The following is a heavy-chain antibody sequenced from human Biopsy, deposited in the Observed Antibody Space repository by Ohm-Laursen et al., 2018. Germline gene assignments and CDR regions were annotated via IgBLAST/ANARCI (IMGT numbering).Heavy chain of an antibody. J-gene: IGHJ6*02. Sequence: SVKVSCKASRYTFTGDYIHWVRQAPGQELEWMGVISPSGATTSFSQKFQGRITMTRDTSTGTVYMDLNSLGSEDTAVYYCARAGVGSDGTDSYYYGTDVWGPGTTVTVSS. D-gene: IGHD5-24*01. CDR2: ISPSGATT. CDR3: ARAGVGSDGTDSYYYGTDV. V-gene: IGHV1-46*01. CDR1: RYTFTGDY.